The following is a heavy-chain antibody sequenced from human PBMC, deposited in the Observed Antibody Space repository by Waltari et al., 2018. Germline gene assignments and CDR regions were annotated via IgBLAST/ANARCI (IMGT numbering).Heavy chain of an antibody. Sequence: QVQLQQWGPGLLKPSETLSLTCAAYGGAPSDNYWLWIRQPPGKGLEWIGEIKHSGNTNYNSSLKSRVTISIHTSINQFSLKLSSVTAADTSVYYCARVGYSSSSGNYLDHWGQGTLVTVSS. CDR3: ARVGYSSSSGNYLDH. V-gene: IGHV4-34*01. J-gene: IGHJ4*02. CDR1: GGAPSDNY. D-gene: IGHD6-6*01. CDR2: IKHSGNT.